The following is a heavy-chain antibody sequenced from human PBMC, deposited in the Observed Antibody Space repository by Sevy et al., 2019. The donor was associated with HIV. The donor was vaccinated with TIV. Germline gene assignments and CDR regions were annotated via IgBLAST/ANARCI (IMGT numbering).Heavy chain of an antibody. V-gene: IGHV3-48*03. CDR2: ISSSGSTI. D-gene: IGHD5-12*01. CDR3: ARVYSGYALYYFDY. Sequence: GGSLRLSCAASGFTFSSYEMNWVRQAPGKGLEWGSYISSSGSTIYYADSVMGRFTISRDNAKNSLYLQMNSLRAEDTAVYYCARVYSGYALYYFDYWGQGTLVTVSS. CDR1: GFTFSSYE. J-gene: IGHJ4*02.